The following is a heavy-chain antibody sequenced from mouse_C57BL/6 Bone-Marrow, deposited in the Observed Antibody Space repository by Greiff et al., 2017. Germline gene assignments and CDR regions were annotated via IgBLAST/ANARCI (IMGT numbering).Heavy chain of an antibody. CDR3: ARTPHITTVVDYYAMDY. D-gene: IGHD1-1*01. CDR1: GFSLTSYG. J-gene: IGHJ4*01. Sequence: VQLQQSGPGLVQPSQSLSITCTVSGFSLTSYGVHWVRQSPGKGLEWLGVIWSGGSTDYNAAFISRLSISKDNSKSQVFFKMNSLQADDTAIYYCARTPHITTVVDYYAMDYWGQGTSVTVSS. V-gene: IGHV2-2*01. CDR2: IWSGGST.